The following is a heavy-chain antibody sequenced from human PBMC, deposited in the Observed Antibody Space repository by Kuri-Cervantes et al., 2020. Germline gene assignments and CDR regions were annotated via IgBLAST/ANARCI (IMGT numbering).Heavy chain of an antibody. CDR2: IYYSGST. J-gene: IGHJ4*02. V-gene: IGHV4-39*01. D-gene: IGHD3-3*01. CDR1: GGSISSSSYY. CDR3: ARGATIFGVVPDY. Sequence: ESLKISCTVSGGSISSSSYYWGWIRQPPGKGLEWIGSIYYSGSTSYNPSLKSRVTISVDTSKNQFSLKLSSVTAADTAVYYCARGATIFGVVPDYWGQGTLGTVSS.